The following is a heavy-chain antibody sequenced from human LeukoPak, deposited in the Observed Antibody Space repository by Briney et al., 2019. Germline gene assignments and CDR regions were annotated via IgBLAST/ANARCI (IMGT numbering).Heavy chain of an antibody. D-gene: IGHD6-6*01. V-gene: IGHV4-4*08. Sequence: PSETLSLTCTVSGGSVSSYYWNWIRQPPGKELEWIGFIYSSGSTNYSPSLKSRVTISIDTSKNRFSLRLSSVAAADTAVYYCARVASRSSSSRCFDYWGQGTLVTVSS. CDR2: IYSSGST. J-gene: IGHJ4*02. CDR1: GGSVSSYY. CDR3: ARVASRSSSSRCFDY.